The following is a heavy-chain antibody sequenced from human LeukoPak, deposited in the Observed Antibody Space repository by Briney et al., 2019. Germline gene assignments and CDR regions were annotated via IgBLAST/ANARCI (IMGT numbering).Heavy chain of an antibody. CDR3: AKDIVVVPAAENYNYGMDV. V-gene: IGHV3-23*01. CDR1: GFTFSSYA. CDR2: ISGSGGST. Sequence: PAGGSLRLSCAASGFTFSSYAMNWVRQAPGKGLEWVSAISGSGGSTYYADSVKGRFTISRDNPKNTLYLQMNSLRAEDTAVYYCAKDIVVVPAAENYNYGMDVWGQGTTVTVSS. J-gene: IGHJ6*02. D-gene: IGHD2-2*01.